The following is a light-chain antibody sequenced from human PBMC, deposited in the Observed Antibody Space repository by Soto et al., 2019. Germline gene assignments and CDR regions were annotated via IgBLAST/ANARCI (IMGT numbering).Light chain of an antibody. CDR3: QQYNDWPRT. J-gene: IGKJ1*01. CDR1: QSVSSN. CDR2: GAS. Sequence: EIVMTQSPATLSVSPGERATLSCRAGQSVSSNLAWYQQKPGQAPRLLIYGASTRATDIPVRFSGSGSGTEFTLTISSLQSEDFAVYYCQQYNDWPRTFGQGTKVDIK. V-gene: IGKV3-15*01.